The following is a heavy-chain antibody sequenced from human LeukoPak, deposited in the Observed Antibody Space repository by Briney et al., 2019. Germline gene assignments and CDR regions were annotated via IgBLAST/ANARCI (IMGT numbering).Heavy chain of an antibody. Sequence: GGSLRLSCAASGFTFSTYWMSWVRQAPGKGLEWVVNIKQDGSEKYYVDSVKGRFTISRDNSKNTLYLQMDSLRAEDTAVYYCAKENWAYNWKYDSSASGIKYWGQGTLVTVSS. CDR3: AKENWAYNWKYDSSASGIKY. CDR1: GFTFSTYW. V-gene: IGHV3-7*03. J-gene: IGHJ4*02. D-gene: IGHD3-22*01. CDR2: IKQDGSEK.